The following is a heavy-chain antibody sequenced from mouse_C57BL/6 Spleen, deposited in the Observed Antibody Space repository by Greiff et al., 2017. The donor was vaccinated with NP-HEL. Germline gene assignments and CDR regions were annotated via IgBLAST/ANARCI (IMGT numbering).Heavy chain of an antibody. J-gene: IGHJ4*01. V-gene: IGHV1-64*01. CDR1: GYTFTSYW. D-gene: IGHD1-1*01. CDR3: ARRAYGSSNYAMDY. CDR2: IHPNSGST. Sequence: VQLQQSGAELVKPGASVKLSCKASGYTFTSYWMHWVKQRPGQGLEWIGMIHPNSGSTNYNEKFKSKATLTVDKSSSTAYMQLSSLTSEDSAVYYCARRAYGSSNYAMDYWGQGTSVTVSS.